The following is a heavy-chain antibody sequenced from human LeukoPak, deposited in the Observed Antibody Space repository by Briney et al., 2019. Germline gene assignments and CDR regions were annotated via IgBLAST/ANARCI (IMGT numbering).Heavy chain of an antibody. CDR3: AKGEQWLVIKMYFQH. Sequence: GGSLRLSCAASGFTFSSYAMSWVRQAPGKGLEWVSAISGSGGSTYYADSVKGRFTISRDNSKNTLYLQMNSLRAEDTAVYYCAKGEQWLVIKMYFQHWGQGNLVTVSS. D-gene: IGHD6-19*01. CDR1: GFTFSSYA. J-gene: IGHJ1*01. CDR2: ISGSGGST. V-gene: IGHV3-23*01.